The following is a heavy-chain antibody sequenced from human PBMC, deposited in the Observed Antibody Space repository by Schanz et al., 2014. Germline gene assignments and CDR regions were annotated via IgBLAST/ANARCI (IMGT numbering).Heavy chain of an antibody. CDR1: GFTFSTYA. D-gene: IGHD3-16*02. V-gene: IGHV3-23*04. CDR3: AKYRYSVFDFDY. Sequence: EVQLVESGGCLVQPGGSLRLSCATSGFTFSTYAMSWVRQAPGKGLEWVSGISGSGVITNYEGSVKGRFTMSRDNSKNTLYLQMNSLRAEDTAIYYCAKYRYSVFDFDYWGQGTLVTVSS. CDR2: ISGSGVIT. J-gene: IGHJ4*02.